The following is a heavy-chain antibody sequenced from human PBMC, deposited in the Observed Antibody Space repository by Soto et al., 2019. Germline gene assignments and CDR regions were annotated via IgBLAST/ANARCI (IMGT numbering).Heavy chain of an antibody. D-gene: IGHD3-9*01. CDR1: GGSISSYY. J-gene: IGHJ3*02. CDR2: IYYSGST. Sequence: PSETLSLTCTVSGGSISSYYWSWIRQPPGKGPEWIGYIYYSGSTNYNPSLKSRVTISVDTSKSQFSLKLSSVTAADTAVYYCARAPLLRYFDHSGRSDAFDIWGQGTMVTVSS. CDR3: ARAPLLRYFDHSGRSDAFDI. V-gene: IGHV4-59*01.